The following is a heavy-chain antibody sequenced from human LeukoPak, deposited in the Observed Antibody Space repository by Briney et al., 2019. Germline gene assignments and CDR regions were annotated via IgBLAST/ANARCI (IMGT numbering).Heavy chain of an antibody. CDR2: ISSSSYI. D-gene: IGHD6-19*01. Sequence: AGGSLRLSCAASGFTFSSYSMSWVRQAPGKGLEWVSSISSSSYIYYADSVKGRFTISRDNAKNSLYLRMNSLRAENTAVYYCARVKGRVAVAGGGYYFDYWGQGTLVTVSS. V-gene: IGHV3-21*01. CDR1: GFTFSSYS. CDR3: ARVKGRVAVAGGGYYFDY. J-gene: IGHJ4*02.